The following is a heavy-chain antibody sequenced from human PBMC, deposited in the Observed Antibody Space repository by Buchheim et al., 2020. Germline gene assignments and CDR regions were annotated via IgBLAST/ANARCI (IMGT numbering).Heavy chain of an antibody. CDR3: ARDIVSCSGGSCYWNYYYGMDV. J-gene: IGHJ6*02. V-gene: IGHV3-74*01. D-gene: IGHD2-15*01. Sequence: EVQLVESGGGLVQPGGSLRLSCAASGFTFSSYWMHWVRQAPGKGLVWVSRINSDGSSTSYADSVKGRFTISRDNATNTLYLQMNSLRAEDTAVYYCARDIVSCSGGSCYWNYYYGMDVWGQGTT. CDR2: INSDGSST. CDR1: GFTFSSYW.